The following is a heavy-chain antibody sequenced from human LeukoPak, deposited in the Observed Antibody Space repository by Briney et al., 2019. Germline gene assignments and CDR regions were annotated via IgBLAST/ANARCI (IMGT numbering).Heavy chain of an antibody. CDR3: AKSPGLVAARAIDY. D-gene: IGHD6-6*01. Sequence: PGGSLRLSCDASGFTFSSCGMNWVRQAPGEGLEWVSGVTSGGSPYYADSVQGRFTVSRDNTKNTLYVQMNSLRAEDTAVYYCAKSPGLVAARAIDYWGQGTLVTVSS. V-gene: IGHV3-23*01. CDR2: VTSGGSP. J-gene: IGHJ4*02. CDR1: GFTFSSCG.